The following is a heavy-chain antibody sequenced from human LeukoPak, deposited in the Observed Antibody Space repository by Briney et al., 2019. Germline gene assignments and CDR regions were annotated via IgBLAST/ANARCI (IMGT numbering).Heavy chain of an antibody. Sequence: GGSLRLSCVASGFSFSSYWMYWVRQAPGKGLVVVYRINGDGSTTHYADSVKGRFTISRDNAKNTLYLQMSSLRAEDTAVYYCARAHHNYYGGCYDHWGRGTLVTVSS. CDR3: ARAHHNYYGGCYDH. CDR1: GFSFSSYW. J-gene: IGHJ4*02. V-gene: IGHV3-74*01. D-gene: IGHD4-23*01. CDR2: INGDGSTT.